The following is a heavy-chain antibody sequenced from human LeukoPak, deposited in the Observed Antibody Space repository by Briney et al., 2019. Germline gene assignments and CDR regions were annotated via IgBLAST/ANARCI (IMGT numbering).Heavy chain of an antibody. V-gene: IGHV1-8*03. CDR3: ARRKFLGWFDP. J-gene: IGHJ5*02. D-gene: IGHD7-27*01. Sequence: EASVKVSCKASGYIFTTYDIGWVRQATGQGLEWMGWLNPNSGNAGYAQKFQGRVTISRNTSIGTAYMELSSLRSDDTAIYYCARRKFLGWFDPWGQGTLVTVSS. CDR1: GYIFTTYD. CDR2: LNPNSGNA.